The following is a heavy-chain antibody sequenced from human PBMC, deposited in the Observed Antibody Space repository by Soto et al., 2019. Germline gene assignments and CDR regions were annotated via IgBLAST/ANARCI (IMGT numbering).Heavy chain of an antibody. J-gene: IGHJ4*02. Sequence: ASVKVSCKASGYTFTGYYMHWVRQAPGQGLEWMGWINPNSGGTNYAQKFQGWVTMTRDTSISTAYMELSRLRSDDTAVYYCAREDGSGSYSFDYWGQGTLVTVSS. CDR3: AREDGSGSYSFDY. D-gene: IGHD1-26*01. CDR1: GYTFTGYY. V-gene: IGHV1-2*04. CDR2: INPNSGGT.